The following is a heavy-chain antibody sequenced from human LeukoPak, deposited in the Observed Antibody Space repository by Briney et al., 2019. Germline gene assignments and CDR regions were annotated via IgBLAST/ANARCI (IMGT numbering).Heavy chain of an antibody. V-gene: IGHV5-51*01. CDR2: IYPGDSDT. D-gene: IGHD4-17*01. Sequence: GESLKISCKTSGYIFTTYWIAWVRQMPGKGLEWMGIIYPGDSDTRYSPSFQGQVIISADKSINTAYLQWSSLKASDTAMYYCARQSTTSSLSDYWGQGTLVTVSS. J-gene: IGHJ4*02. CDR1: GYIFTTYW. CDR3: ARQSTTSSLSDY.